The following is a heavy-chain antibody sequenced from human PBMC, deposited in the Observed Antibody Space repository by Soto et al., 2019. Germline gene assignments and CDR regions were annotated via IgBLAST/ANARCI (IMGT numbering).Heavy chain of an antibody. J-gene: IGHJ4*02. CDR3: VKFFVETGSNSDWPGSFHY. D-gene: IGHD3-9*01. CDR1: GFTFSNYA. V-gene: IGHV3-23*01. Sequence: GGSLRLSCAASGFTFSNYAMSWVRQAPGQGLDWVSAISGSGGTTYYADSVKGRFTISRDNSKNTLFLQMNSLGAEDAAVYYCVKFFVETGSNSDWPGSFHYWGQGTLVTAAS. CDR2: ISGSGGTT.